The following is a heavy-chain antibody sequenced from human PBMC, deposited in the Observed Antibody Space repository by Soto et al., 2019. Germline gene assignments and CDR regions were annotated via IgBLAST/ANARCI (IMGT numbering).Heavy chain of an antibody. D-gene: IGHD6-19*01. CDR2: ISWNSGSI. CDR3: AKGSGSGWYSDYYYYYMGV. Sequence: EVQLVESGGGLVQPGRSLRLSCAASGFTFDDYAMHWVRQAPGKGLEWVSGISWNSGSIGYADSVKGRFTISRDNAKNSLYLQINSLRAEDTALYYCAKGSGSGWYSDYYYYYMGVWGKGTTVTVSS. J-gene: IGHJ6*03. V-gene: IGHV3-9*01. CDR1: GFTFDDYA.